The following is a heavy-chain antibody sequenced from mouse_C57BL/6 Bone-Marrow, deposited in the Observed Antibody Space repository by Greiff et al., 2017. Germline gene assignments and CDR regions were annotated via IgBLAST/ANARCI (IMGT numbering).Heavy chain of an antibody. CDR1: GYTFTSYW. CDR3: ARPFYYGSSYVFAY. V-gene: IGHV1-50*01. D-gene: IGHD1-1*01. J-gene: IGHJ3*01. CDR2: IDPSDSYT. Sequence: QVQLQQPGAELVKPGASVTLSCKASGYTFTSYWMQWVKQRPGQGLEWIGEIDPSDSYTNYNQKFKGKATLTVDTSSSTAYMQLSSLTSEDSAVYYCARPFYYGSSYVFAYWGQGTLVTVSA.